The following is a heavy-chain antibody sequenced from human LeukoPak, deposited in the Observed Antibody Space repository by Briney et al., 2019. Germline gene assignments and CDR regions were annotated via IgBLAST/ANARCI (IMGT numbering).Heavy chain of an antibody. Sequence: ASVKVSCKASGYTFTSYDINWVRQATGRGLEWMGWMNPNSGNTGYAQKFQGRVTITRNTSISTAYMELSSLRSEDTAVYYCARAGYYDSSGYYYGGYYYYYYMDVWGKGTTVTVSS. CDR2: MNPNSGNT. D-gene: IGHD3-22*01. J-gene: IGHJ6*03. V-gene: IGHV1-8*03. CDR3: ARAGYYDSSGYYYGGYYYYYYMDV. CDR1: GYTFTSYD.